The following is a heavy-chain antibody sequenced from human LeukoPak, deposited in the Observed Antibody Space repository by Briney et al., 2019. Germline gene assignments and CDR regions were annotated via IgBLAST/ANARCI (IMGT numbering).Heavy chain of an antibody. Sequence: LKWVSYISSSGSTIYYADSVKGRLTISRDNAKNSLYLQMNSLRAEDTAMYYCARDVSSKSFDYWGQGTLVTVSS. V-gene: IGHV3-11*04. CDR3: ARDVSSKSFDY. J-gene: IGHJ4*02. D-gene: IGHD2-2*01. CDR2: ISSSGSTI.